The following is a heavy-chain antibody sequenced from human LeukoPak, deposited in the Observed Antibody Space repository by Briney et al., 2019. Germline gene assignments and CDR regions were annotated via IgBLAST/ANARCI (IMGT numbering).Heavy chain of an antibody. CDR1: GGSISSGGYY. CDR3: ASNRVIWFGEFNYYYGMDV. V-gene: IGHV4-31*03. J-gene: IGHJ6*04. CDR2: IYYSGST. D-gene: IGHD3-10*01. Sequence: SETLSLTCTVSGGSISSGGYYWSWICQHPGKGLEWIGYIYYSGSTYYNPSLKSRVTISVDTSKNQFSLKLSSVTAADTAVYYCASNRVIWFGEFNYYYGMDVWGKGTTVTVSS.